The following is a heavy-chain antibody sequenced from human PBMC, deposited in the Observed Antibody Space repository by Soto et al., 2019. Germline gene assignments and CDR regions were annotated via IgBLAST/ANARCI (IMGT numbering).Heavy chain of an antibody. Sequence: SETLSLTCAVYGGSFSGYYWSWIRQPPGKGLEWIGEINHSGSTNYNPSLKSRVTISVDASKNQFSLKLSSVTAADMAVYYCARAEDTAMSYYYYGMDVWGQGTTVTVSS. CDR2: INHSGST. CDR1: GGSFSGYY. D-gene: IGHD5-18*01. J-gene: IGHJ6*02. V-gene: IGHV4-34*01. CDR3: ARAEDTAMSYYYYGMDV.